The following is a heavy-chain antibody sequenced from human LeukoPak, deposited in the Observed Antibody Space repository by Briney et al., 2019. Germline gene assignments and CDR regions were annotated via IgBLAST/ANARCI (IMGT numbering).Heavy chain of an antibody. Sequence: GGSLRLSCAASGFTFSSYWMSWVRQAPGKGLEWVANIKQDGSEKYYVDSVKGRFTISRDNAKNSLYLQMNSLRAEDTAVYYCARDQGHCSGGSCYPYYYYGMDVWGKGTTVTVSS. CDR2: IKQDGSEK. J-gene: IGHJ6*04. CDR1: GFTFSSYW. D-gene: IGHD2-15*01. CDR3: ARDQGHCSGGSCYPYYYYGMDV. V-gene: IGHV3-7*03.